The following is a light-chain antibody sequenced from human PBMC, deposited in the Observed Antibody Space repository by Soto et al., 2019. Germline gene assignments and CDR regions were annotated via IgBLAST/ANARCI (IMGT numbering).Light chain of an antibody. V-gene: IGKV3-15*01. CDR2: DAS. CDR3: QHSYSSPT. J-gene: IGKJ2*01. Sequence: ELVMTQSPATLAVSPGERATLSCRASQTLGSNVAWYQQKPGQAPRLLIYDASTTASGAPARFSGGGSGTEFTLTISSLQSEDFATYYCQHSYSSPTFGQGTKVEIK. CDR1: QTLGSN.